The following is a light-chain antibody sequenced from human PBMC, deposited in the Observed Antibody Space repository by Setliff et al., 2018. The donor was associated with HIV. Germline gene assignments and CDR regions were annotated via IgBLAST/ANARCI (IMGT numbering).Light chain of an antibody. CDR1: SSDVGTYNF. CDR2: DVS. CDR3: SSYTSSTPLYV. V-gene: IGLV2-14*03. Sequence: QSALTQPASVSGSPGQSITISCTGTSSDVGTYNFVSWYQQHPGKAPKLMIYDVSSRPSGVSNRFSGSKSSNTASLTISGLQAEDEADYYCSSYTSSTPLYVFGTGTKVTVL. J-gene: IGLJ1*01.